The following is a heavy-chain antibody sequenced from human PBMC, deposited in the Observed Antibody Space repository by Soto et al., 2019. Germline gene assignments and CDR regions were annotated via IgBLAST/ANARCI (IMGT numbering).Heavy chain of an antibody. CDR3: ARDDVLCDGGRCSGVPLGV. V-gene: IGHV3-66*01. D-gene: IGHD2-15*01. Sequence: EVHLVESGGGLVQPGGSLRLSCAASGFTVSSKYMSWVRKAAGKGLEWVSIIQSGGPTYYADSVTGRFTISRDTSENTRHLQMDSLRGEDTAVYYCARDDVLCDGGRCSGVPLGVCGKGTTVTVSS. J-gene: IGHJ6*04. CDR2: IQSGGPT. CDR1: GFTVSSKY.